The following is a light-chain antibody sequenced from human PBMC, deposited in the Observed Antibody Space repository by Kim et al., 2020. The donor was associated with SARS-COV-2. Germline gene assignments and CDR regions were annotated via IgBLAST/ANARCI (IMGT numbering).Light chain of an antibody. CDR3: QQYYSSPVT. J-gene: IGKJ2*01. CDR1: QNVLYSSNNKNY. V-gene: IGKV4-1*01. CDR2: WAS. Sequence: RASINCQSSQNVLYSSNNKNYLAWYQQKPGQPPKLLIYWASTRESGVPDRFSGSGSGTDFTLTISSLQAEDVAVYYCQQYYSSPVTFGQGTKLEI.